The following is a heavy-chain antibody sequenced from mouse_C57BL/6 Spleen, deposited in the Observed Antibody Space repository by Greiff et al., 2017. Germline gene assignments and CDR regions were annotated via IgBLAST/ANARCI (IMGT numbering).Heavy chain of an antibody. CDR3: AREGYGNYGGYAMDY. CDR2: INYDGSST. Sequence: EVKLVESEGGLVQPGSSMKLSCTASGFTFSDYYMAWVRQVPEKGLEWVANINYDGSSTYYLDSLKSRFIISRDNAKNILYLQMSSLKSEETATYYCAREGYGNYGGYAMDYWGQGTSVTVSS. D-gene: IGHD2-10*02. CDR1: GFTFSDYY. J-gene: IGHJ4*01. V-gene: IGHV5-16*01.